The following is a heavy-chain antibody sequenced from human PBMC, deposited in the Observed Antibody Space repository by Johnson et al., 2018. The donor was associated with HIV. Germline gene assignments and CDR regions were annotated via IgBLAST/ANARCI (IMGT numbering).Heavy chain of an antibody. CDR3: AKVRCGGDCLDAFDI. V-gene: IGHV3-64*01. CDR1: GFNFDDYA. Sequence: VQLVESGGGLVQPGRSLRLSCAASGFNFDDYAMHWVRQAPGKGLEYVSAISSDGGSSYSANSVKGRFTISRDNSRNTLYLQMNSLRTEDTAVYYCAKVRCGGDCLDAFDIWGQGTMVTVSS. D-gene: IGHD2-21*02. CDR2: ISSDGGSS. J-gene: IGHJ3*02.